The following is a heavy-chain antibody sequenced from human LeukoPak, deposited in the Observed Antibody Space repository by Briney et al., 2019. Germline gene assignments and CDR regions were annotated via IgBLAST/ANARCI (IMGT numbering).Heavy chain of an antibody. CDR1: GGSISSYY. Sequence: SETLSLTCTVSGGSISSYYWSWIRQPAGKGLEWIGSIYYSGSTYYNPSLKSRVTISVDTSKNQFSLKLSSVTAADTAVYYCASLRRYSGSYYEWDSSDYWGQGTLVTVSS. V-gene: IGHV4-59*05. D-gene: IGHD1-26*01. CDR3: ASLRRYSGSYYEWDSSDY. J-gene: IGHJ4*02. CDR2: IYYSGST.